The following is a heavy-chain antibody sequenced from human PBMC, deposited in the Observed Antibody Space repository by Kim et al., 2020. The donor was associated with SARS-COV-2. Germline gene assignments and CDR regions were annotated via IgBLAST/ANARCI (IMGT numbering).Heavy chain of an antibody. V-gene: IGHV1-24*01. Sequence: ASVKVSCKVSGYTLTELSMHWVRQAPGKGLEWMGGFDPEDGETIYAQKFQGRVTMTEDTSTDTAYMELSSLRSEDTAVYYCATQYGSGSYSSLLGYWGQGTLVTVSS. J-gene: IGHJ4*02. D-gene: IGHD3-10*01. CDR2: FDPEDGET. CDR1: GYTLTELS. CDR3: ATQYGSGSYSSLLGY.